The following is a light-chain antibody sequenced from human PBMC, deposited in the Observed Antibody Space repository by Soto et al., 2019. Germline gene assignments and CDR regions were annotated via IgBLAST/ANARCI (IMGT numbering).Light chain of an antibody. J-gene: IGKJ2*01. CDR1: QSIGSW. CDR3: QQYNSYPLYT. V-gene: IGKV1-5*03. CDR2: KAS. Sequence: DIQMTQSPSTLSASVGDRVTITCRASQSIGSWLAWYQQKPGKAPKLLIYKASSLESGVPSRFSGSGSGTEFTITISSLQPDDFATYYCQQYNSYPLYTFGQGTKLEIK.